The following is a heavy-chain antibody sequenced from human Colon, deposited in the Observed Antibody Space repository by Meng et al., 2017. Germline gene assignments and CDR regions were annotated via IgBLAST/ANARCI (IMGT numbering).Heavy chain of an antibody. CDR3: TRSPDCRTTNCYSSGMDV. D-gene: IGHD2-2*01. Sequence: GGSLRLSCAASGFTFSSYAMSWVRQAPGKGLEWVSAISGCGGSTYYADSVKGRFTISRDDSTNTLYLQMNSLNTDDTAVYYCTRSPDCRTTNCYSSGMDVWGQGTMVTVSS. CDR2: ISGCGGST. J-gene: IGHJ6*01. V-gene: IGHV3-23*01. CDR1: GFTFSSYA.